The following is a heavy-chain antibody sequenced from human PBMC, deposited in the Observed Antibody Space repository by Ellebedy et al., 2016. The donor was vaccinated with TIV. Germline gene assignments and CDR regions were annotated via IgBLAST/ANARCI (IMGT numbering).Heavy chain of an antibody. V-gene: IGHV4-34*01. D-gene: IGHD6-19*01. CDR3: ARLTGGYSSGPNGRWFDP. CDR1: GGSFSGYY. CDR2: INHSGST. Sequence: MPSETLSLTCAVYGGSFSGYYWSWIRQPPGKGLEWIGEINHSGSTNYNPSLKSRVTISVDTSKNQFSLKLSSVTAADTAVYYCARLTGGYSSGPNGRWFDPWGQGTLVTVSS. J-gene: IGHJ5*02.